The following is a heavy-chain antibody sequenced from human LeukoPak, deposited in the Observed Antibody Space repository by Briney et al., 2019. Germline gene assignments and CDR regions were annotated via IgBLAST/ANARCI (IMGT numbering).Heavy chain of an antibody. CDR3: ARDSSGYPFDY. Sequence: PGGSLRLSCADSGFTFDDYAMHWVRQAPGKGLEWVSGISWNSGSIGYADSVKGRFTISRDNAKNSLYLQMNSLRAEDTALYYCARDSSGYPFDYWGQGTLLTVSS. V-gene: IGHV3-9*01. D-gene: IGHD3-22*01. J-gene: IGHJ4*02. CDR1: GFTFDDYA. CDR2: ISWNSGSI.